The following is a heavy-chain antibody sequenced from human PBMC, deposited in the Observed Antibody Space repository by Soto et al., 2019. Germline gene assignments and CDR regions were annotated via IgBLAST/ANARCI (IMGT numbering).Heavy chain of an antibody. Sequence: ASVKVSCKASGYTFTSSYMHCVRQAPGQGLEWMGIINPSGGSTSYAQKFQGRVTMTRDTSTSTVYMEVSRLRSEDTAVYYCARDLDWWDSISWYPNWGYCMDVWAQGITVIFS. CDR3: ARDLDWWDSISWYPNWGYCMDV. J-gene: IGHJ6*02. CDR2: INPSGGST. D-gene: IGHD6-13*01. CDR1: GYTFTSSY. V-gene: IGHV1-46*01.